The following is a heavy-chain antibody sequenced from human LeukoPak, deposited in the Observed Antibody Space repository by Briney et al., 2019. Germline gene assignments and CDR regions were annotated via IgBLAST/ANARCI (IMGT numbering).Heavy chain of an antibody. V-gene: IGHV3-21*01. D-gene: IGHD5-18*01. CDR2: ITRSSNYI. CDR3: VRGRYNYGYIFDY. J-gene: IGHJ4*02. Sequence: GGSLRLSCVASGFTFSSYSMNWVRQAPGKGLEWVSSITRSSNYIYYADSVKGRFTVSRDNARNSVYLQMNSLRVEDTAVYYCVRGRYNYGYIFDYWGQGTLVTVSS. CDR1: GFTFSSYS.